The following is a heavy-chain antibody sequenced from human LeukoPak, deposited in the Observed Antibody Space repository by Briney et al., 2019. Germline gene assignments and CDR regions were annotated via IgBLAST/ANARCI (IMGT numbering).Heavy chain of an antibody. V-gene: IGHV3-23*01. Sequence: GGSLRLSCAASGFTFSSYAMSWVRQAPGKGLQWVSTISVRGDSTYYADSVKGQFTVSRDNSKNTLYLRMNSLRVEDTAVYYCAKDLGRDGYEIFDYWGQGTLVTVSS. CDR2: ISVRGDST. D-gene: IGHD5-24*01. CDR1: GFTFSSYA. J-gene: IGHJ4*02. CDR3: AKDLGRDGYEIFDY.